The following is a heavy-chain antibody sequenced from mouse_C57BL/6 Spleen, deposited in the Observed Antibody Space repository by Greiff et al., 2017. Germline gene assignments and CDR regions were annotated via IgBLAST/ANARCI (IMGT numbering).Heavy chain of an antibody. Sequence: QVQLQQPGAELVKPGASVKLSCKASGYTFTSYWLHWVKQRPGQGLEWIGMIHPNSGSTNYNEKFKSKATLTVDKSSSTAYMQLSSLTSEDSAFYYCTRGITAVLDYWGQGTTLTVSS. CDR3: TRGITAVLDY. D-gene: IGHD1-1*01. CDR2: IHPNSGST. V-gene: IGHV1-64*01. J-gene: IGHJ2*01. CDR1: GYTFTSYW.